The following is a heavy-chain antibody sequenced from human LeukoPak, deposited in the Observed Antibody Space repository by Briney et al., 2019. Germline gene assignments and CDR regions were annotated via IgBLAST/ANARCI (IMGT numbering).Heavy chain of an antibody. CDR1: GITLSNYG. J-gene: IGHJ4*02. D-gene: IGHD4/OR15-4a*01. CDR2: ISGSGGRT. CDR3: AKGLCGANCYTGYDY. V-gene: IGHV3-23*01. Sequence: PGGSLRLSCAVSGITLSNYGMSWVRQAPGKGLEWVAGISGSGGRTNYADSVKGRFTISRDSPKNTLYLQMNSLRAEDTALYFCAKGLCGANCYTGYDYWGQGTQVTVSS.